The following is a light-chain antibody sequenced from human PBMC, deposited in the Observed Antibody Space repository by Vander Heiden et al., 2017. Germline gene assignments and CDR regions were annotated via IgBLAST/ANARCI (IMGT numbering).Light chain of an antibody. CDR2: DAS. V-gene: IGKV3-11*01. CDR1: QSVGSY. Sequence: DIVLTQSPATLSLSPGERATLSCRASQSVGSYVAWYQQKPGQAPRILIYDASNRATGVPARFSGSEFGTDFTLTISSLEPEDFAIYYCQQRSSWPPVTFGGGTRVEIK. J-gene: IGKJ4*01. CDR3: QQRSSWPPVT.